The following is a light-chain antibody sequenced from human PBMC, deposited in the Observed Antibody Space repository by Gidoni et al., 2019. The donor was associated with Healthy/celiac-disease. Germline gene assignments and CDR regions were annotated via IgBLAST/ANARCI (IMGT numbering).Light chain of an antibody. CDR1: QSVSSN. Sequence: EIVITQSPATLSVSPGERATLPCRASQSVSSNLAWYQQKPGQAPRLLIYGASTRATGIPARFSGSGSGTEFTLTISSLQSEDFAVYYCQQYNNWPPLLTFGGGTKVEIK. CDR2: GAS. V-gene: IGKV3-15*01. CDR3: QQYNNWPPLLT. J-gene: IGKJ4*01.